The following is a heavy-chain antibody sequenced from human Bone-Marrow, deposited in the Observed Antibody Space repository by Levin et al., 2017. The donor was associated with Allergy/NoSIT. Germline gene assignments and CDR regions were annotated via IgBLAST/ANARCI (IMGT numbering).Heavy chain of an antibody. CDR1: GFTFSGSA. CDR3: SRLDEISLKPFDI. CDR2: IKSKANNYAT. Sequence: GGSLRLSCAASGFTFSGSAMHWVRQSSGKGLEWVGRIKSKANNYATVYAASVNGRFTISRDDSKNTAYLQMNSLKTEDTAVYYCSRLDEISLKPFDIWGQGTMVTVS. V-gene: IGHV3-73*01. J-gene: IGHJ3*02.